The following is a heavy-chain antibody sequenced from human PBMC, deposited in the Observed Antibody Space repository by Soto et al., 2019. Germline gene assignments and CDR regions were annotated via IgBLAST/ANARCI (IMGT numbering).Heavy chain of an antibody. CDR2: ISGSGGST. CDR3: AKGGVDRLRGDYYYYGMDV. Sequence: GGSLRLSCAASGFTFSSYAMSWVRQAPGKGLEWVSAISGSGGSTYYADSVKGRFTISRDNSKNTLYLQMNSLRAEDTAVYYCAKGGVDRLRGDYYYYGMDVWGQGTTVTVSS. V-gene: IGHV3-23*01. D-gene: IGHD2-21*02. J-gene: IGHJ6*02. CDR1: GFTFSSYA.